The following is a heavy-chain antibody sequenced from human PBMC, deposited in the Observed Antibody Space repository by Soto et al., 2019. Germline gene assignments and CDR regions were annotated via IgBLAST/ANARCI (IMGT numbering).Heavy chain of an antibody. CDR2: IRSQPYGGTT. J-gene: IGHJ1*01. Sequence: PGGSLRLSCTGSGFPFANFLMSWFRQAPGKGLEWVGFIRSQPYGGTTQYAASVRGRFTISRDDSKGIAYLQMNSLKSEDSGVYYRIGSFPFWGQGTLVTVS. V-gene: IGHV3-49*03. CDR3: IGSFPF. CDR1: GFPFANFL. D-gene: IGHD3-10*01.